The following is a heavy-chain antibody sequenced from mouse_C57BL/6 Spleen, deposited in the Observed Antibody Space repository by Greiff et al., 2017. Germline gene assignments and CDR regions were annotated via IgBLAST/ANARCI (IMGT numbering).Heavy chain of an antibody. CDR1: GYTFTSYW. CDR3: TRENYYGSSPTVFDY. Sequence: VQLQQSGTVLARPGASVKMSCKTSGYTFTSYWMHWVKQRPGQGLEWIGAIYPGNSDTSYNQKFKGKAKLTAVTSASTAYMELSSLTNEDSAVYYCTRENYYGSSPTVFDYWGQGTTLTVSS. CDR2: IYPGNSDT. D-gene: IGHD1-1*01. J-gene: IGHJ2*01. V-gene: IGHV1-5*01.